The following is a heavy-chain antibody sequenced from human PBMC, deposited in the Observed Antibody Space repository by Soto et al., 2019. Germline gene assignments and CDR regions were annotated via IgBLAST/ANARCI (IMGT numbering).Heavy chain of an antibody. CDR1: GGSFSPNY. J-gene: IGHJ6*02. Sequence: SETLSLTCTMSGGSFSPNYWSWIRQPPGKALEWVGYIYYGGTSSYNPSLKSRVTISLDTSKSQVSLRLSSVTAADTAVYYCARQAPLRDSGSYFWYYGMDVWGQGTTVTVSS. D-gene: IGHD1-26*01. CDR2: IYYGGTS. V-gene: IGHV4-59*08. CDR3: ARQAPLRDSGSYFWYYGMDV.